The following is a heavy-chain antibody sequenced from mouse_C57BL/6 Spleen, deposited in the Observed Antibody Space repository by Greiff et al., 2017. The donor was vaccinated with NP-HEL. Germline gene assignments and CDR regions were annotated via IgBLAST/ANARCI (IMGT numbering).Heavy chain of an antibody. Sequence: EVHLVESGGGLVKPGGSLKLSCAASGFTFSDYGMHWVRQAPEKGLEWVAYISSGSSTIYYADTVKGRFTISRDNAKNTLFLQMTSLRSEDTAMYYCARESVLFRFAYWGQGTLVTVSA. CDR3: ARESVLFRFAY. CDR1: GFTFSDYG. CDR2: ISSGSSTI. J-gene: IGHJ3*01. V-gene: IGHV5-17*01. D-gene: IGHD1-1*01.